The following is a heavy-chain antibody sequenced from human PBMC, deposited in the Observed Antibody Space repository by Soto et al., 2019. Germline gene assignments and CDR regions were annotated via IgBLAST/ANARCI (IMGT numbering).Heavy chain of an antibody. Sequence: GGSLRLSCSASGFSFSDYYMTWVRQAPGKGLEWISYISGSGTNIYYAESVEGRFTISRDNARNSVHLQMNDLRGGDTARYFWAKSSSTESCVPVFFWGQGTLVTVSS. CDR3: AKSSSTESCVPVFF. V-gene: IGHV3-11*01. CDR2: ISGSGTNI. D-gene: IGHD2-2*01. CDR1: GFSFSDYY. J-gene: IGHJ4*02.